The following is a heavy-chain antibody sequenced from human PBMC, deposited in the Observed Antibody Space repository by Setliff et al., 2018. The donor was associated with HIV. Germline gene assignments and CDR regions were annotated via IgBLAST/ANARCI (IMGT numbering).Heavy chain of an antibody. CDR2: VDPEDGET. J-gene: IGHJ4*02. V-gene: IGHV1-69-2*01. CDR3: ATEVPYSGSYYRRGSFDY. Sequence: ASVKVSCKVSGYTFTDYYMHWVQQAPGKGLEWMGLVDPEDGETIYAEKFQGRVTITADTSTDTAYMELSSLRSEDTAVYYCATEVPYSGSYYRRGSFDYWGQGTLVTVPQ. CDR1: GYTFTDYY. D-gene: IGHD1-26*01.